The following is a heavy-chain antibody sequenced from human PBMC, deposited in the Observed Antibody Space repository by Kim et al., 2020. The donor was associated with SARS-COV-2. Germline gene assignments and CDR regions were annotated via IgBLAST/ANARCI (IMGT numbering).Heavy chain of an antibody. J-gene: IGHJ2*01. CDR2: ITDTGNVQ. V-gene: IGHV3-74*01. Sequence: GSLRLSCTASGFTFSAYWMHWVRQAQGKGLVWVSRITDTGNVQSYADSVKGRFTSSRDNAKNTLYLQMNSLRAEDTAVYYCARDWGVPDHDWHFDLWGRGTLVTVS. D-gene: IGHD3-16*01. CDR1: GFTFSAYW. CDR3: ARDWGVPDHDWHFDL.